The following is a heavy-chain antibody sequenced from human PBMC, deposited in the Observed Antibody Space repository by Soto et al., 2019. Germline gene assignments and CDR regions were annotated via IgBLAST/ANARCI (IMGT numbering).Heavy chain of an antibody. J-gene: IGHJ4*02. CDR3: VRHGRDGVTIYGVAAYNFVT. CDR1: GGSTRSNVYY. V-gene: IGHV4-39*01. CDR2: MSYTTTA. Sequence: SETLSLTCTVSGGSTRSNVYYWGWVRQAPGKGLEWIGSMSYTTTAYYNPSLRSRVLISVDTSKNQFSLRLSSVTAAHTAVYYCVRHGRDGVTIYGVAAYNFVTWGQGTQVTVCS. D-gene: IGHD3-3*01.